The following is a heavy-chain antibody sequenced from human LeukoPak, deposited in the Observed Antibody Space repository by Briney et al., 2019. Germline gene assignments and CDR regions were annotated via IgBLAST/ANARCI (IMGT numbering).Heavy chain of an antibody. D-gene: IGHD6-6*01. V-gene: IGHV4-61*05. CDR1: GGSISSSTYY. CDR2: IYYSGST. Sequence: PSETLSLTCNVSGGSISSSTYYWGWIRQPPGKGLEWIGYIYYSGSTNYNPSLKSRVTISVDTSKNQLSLKLSSVTAADTAVYYCARVDPDSSSTLEVFDYWGQGTLVTVSS. J-gene: IGHJ4*02. CDR3: ARVDPDSSSTLEVFDY.